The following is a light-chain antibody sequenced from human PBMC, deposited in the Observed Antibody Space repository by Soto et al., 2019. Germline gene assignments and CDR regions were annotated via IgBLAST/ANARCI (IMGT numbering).Light chain of an antibody. CDR3: QQTNSFPRT. CDR1: QTISSW. CDR2: KAS. J-gene: IGKJ1*01. V-gene: IGKV1-5*03. Sequence: IPMTQSPSTLSGSVGDRVTITCRASQTISSWLAWYQQKPGKAPKLLIYKASTLKSGVPSRFSGSGSGTDFTLTINSLQPEDIATYYCQQTNSFPRTFGQGTKVDIK.